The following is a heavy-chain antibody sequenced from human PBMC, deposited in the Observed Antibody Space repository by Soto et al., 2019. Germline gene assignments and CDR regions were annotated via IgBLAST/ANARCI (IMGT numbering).Heavy chain of an antibody. V-gene: IGHV3-21*01. CDR1: GFTFSSYS. CDR3: ARDSRDMWFGEFVDY. J-gene: IGHJ4*02. D-gene: IGHD3-10*01. Sequence: VHLVESGGGLVKPGGSLRLSCAASGFTFSSYSMNWVRQAPGKGLEWVSSISSSSSYIYYADSVKGRFTISRDNAKNSLYLQMNSLRAEDTAVYYCARDSRDMWFGEFVDYWGQGTLVTVSS. CDR2: ISSSSSYI.